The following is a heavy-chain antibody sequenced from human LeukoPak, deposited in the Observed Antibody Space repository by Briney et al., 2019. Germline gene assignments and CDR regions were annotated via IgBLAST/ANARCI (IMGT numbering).Heavy chain of an antibody. J-gene: IGHJ4*02. Sequence: GGSLRLSCAASGFTFSSYAMHWVRQAPGKGLEWVAVISYDGSNKYYADSVKGRFTISRDNSKNTLYLQMNSLRAEDTAVYFCARDLYDSSGLDYWGQGTLATVSS. D-gene: IGHD3-22*01. CDR1: GFTFSSYA. V-gene: IGHV3-30-3*01. CDR2: ISYDGSNK. CDR3: ARDLYDSSGLDY.